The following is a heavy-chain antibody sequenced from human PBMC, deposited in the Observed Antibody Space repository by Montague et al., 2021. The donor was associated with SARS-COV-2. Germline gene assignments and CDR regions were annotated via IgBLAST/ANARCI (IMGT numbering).Heavy chain of an antibody. CDR2: MNSDGSSR. D-gene: IGHD3-3*01. Sequence: SLSLSCAASGFTFSSYWMHWVRQAPGKGLVWVSHMNSDGSSRGYADAVRGRFTISRDNAKNTLYLEMSSLRAEDTAVYYCTKGGYYRFDAFDIWGQGTMVTVSS. CDR1: GFTFSSYW. V-gene: IGHV3-74*01. CDR3: TKGGYYRFDAFDI. J-gene: IGHJ3*02.